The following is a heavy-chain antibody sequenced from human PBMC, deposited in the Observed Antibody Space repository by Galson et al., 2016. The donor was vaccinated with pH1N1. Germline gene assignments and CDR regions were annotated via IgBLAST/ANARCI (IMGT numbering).Heavy chain of an antibody. J-gene: IGHJ4*02. CDR1: GFDFSSYG. CDR3: ARERSRGWEFYFDQ. V-gene: IGHV3-23*01. CDR2: ISGLGVKT. D-gene: IGHD5-24*01. Sequence: SLRLSCAASGFDFSSYGMFWVRQAPGKGLEWVSGISGLGVKTYYADSVRGRFIISRDNSKNTLSLHVNNLRAEDTAVYYCARERSRGWEFYFDQWGQGTLVTVSS.